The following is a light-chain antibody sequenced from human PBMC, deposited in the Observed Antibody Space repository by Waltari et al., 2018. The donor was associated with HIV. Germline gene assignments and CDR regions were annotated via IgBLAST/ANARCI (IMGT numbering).Light chain of an antibody. CDR1: TGPVTSGHH. CDR2: DKF. CDR3: LLSFAGARPVV. V-gene: IGLV7-46*01. J-gene: IGLJ2*01. Sequence: QAVVTQEPSLTVSPGGTVTLTCGSSTGPVTSGHHPYWFQQKSGQAPRTLLYDKFNKHSWTPARFSGSLLGGKAALTLSGAQPEDEAEYFCLLSFAGARPVVFGGGTNLTVL.